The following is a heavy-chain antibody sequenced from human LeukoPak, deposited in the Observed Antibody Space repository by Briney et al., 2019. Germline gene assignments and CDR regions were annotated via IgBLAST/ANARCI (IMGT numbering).Heavy chain of an antibody. CDR1: GYSFTSYW. V-gene: IGHV5-51*01. Sequence: SGESLKISCKGSGYSFTSYWIGWVRQMPGKGLEWMGIIYPGDSDTRYSPSFQGQVTISADKSISTAYLQWSSLKASDTAMYYCARPAVYDSSGYSIAQFDYWGQGTLVTVSS. CDR2: IYPGDSDT. D-gene: IGHD3-22*01. J-gene: IGHJ4*02. CDR3: ARPAVYDSSGYSIAQFDY.